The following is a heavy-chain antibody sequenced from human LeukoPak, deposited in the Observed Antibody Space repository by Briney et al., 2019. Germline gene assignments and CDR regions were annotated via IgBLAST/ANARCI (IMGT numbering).Heavy chain of an antibody. CDR1: GGSFSGYY. J-gene: IGHJ6*02. CDR3: ASQSVATIIPYYYGMDV. CDR2: INHSGST. D-gene: IGHD5-12*01. Sequence: SETLSLTCAVYGGSFSGYYWSWIRQPPGKGLEWIGEINHSGSTNYNPSLKSRVTISVDTSKNQFSLKLSSVTAADTAVYYCASQSVATIIPYYYGMDVWGQGATVTVSS. V-gene: IGHV4-34*01.